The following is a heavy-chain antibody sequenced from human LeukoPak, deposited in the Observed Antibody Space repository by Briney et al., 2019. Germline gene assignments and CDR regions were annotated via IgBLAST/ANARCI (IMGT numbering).Heavy chain of an antibody. D-gene: IGHD4-17*01. CDR2: IHYSGST. V-gene: IGHV4-61*01. CDR3: TRTNYGDYNWFDP. J-gene: IGHJ5*02. CDR1: GGAVSSGSYY. Sequence: PSETLSLTCTVSGGAVSSGSYYWSWIRQPPGQGLEWIGYIHYSGSTNYNPSLKSRVTMSVDTSKNQFSLKVTSVTAADTAIYYCTRTNYGDYNWFDPWGQGTLVTVSS.